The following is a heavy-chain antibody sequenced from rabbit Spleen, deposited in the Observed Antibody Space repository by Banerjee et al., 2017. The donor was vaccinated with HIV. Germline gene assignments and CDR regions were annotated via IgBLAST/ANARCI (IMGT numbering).Heavy chain of an antibody. Sequence: QQLVESGGGLVKPGASLTLTCKASGVSFSSGFDMCWVRQAPGKGLEWIACIYTGNSKTYYASWAKGRFTCSKASSTTVTLQMTSLTAADTATYFCARDTGTSFSTYGMDLWGQGTLVTVS. CDR2: IYTGNSKT. J-gene: IGHJ6*01. CDR3: ARDTGTSFSTYGMDL. D-gene: IGHD8-1*01. CDR1: GVSFSSGFD. V-gene: IGHV1S40*01.